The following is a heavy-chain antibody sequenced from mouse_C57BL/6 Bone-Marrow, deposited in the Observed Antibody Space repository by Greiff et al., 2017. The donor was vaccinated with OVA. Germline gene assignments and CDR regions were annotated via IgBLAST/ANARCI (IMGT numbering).Heavy chain of an antibody. J-gene: IGHJ2*01. CDR2: IDPSDSYT. V-gene: IGHV1-50*01. Sequence: VQLQQPGAELVKPGASVKLSCKASGYTFTSYWMQWVKQRPGQGLEWIGKIDPSDSYTNYNQKFKGKATLTVDTSSSTAYMQLSSLTSEDSAVYYCARSSILKYFDYWGQGTTLTVSS. CDR1: GYTFTSYW. CDR3: ARSSILKYFDY.